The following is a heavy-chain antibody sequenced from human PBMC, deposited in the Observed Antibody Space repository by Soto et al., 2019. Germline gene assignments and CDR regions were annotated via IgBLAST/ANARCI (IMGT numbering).Heavy chain of an antibody. V-gene: IGHV1-46*03. CDR3: ARDLDCSSTSCYEGVY. CDR1: GYTFTSYY. CDR2: INPSGGST. D-gene: IGHD2-2*01. Sequence: GASVKVSCKASGYTFTSYYMHWVRQPPGQGLEWMGIINPSGGSTSYAQKFQGRVTMTRDTSTSTVYMELSSLRSEDTAVYYCARDLDCSSTSCYEGVYWGQGTLVTVSS. J-gene: IGHJ4*02.